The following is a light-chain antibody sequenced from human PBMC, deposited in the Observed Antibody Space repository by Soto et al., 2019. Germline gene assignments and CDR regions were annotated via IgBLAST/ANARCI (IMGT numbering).Light chain of an antibody. V-gene: IGLV1-51*01. Sequence: QSVLTQPPSVSGAPGQKVTISCSGSSTNIGNNYVSWYQHLPGTAPKLLIYDNTERPSGIPDRFSGSKSGTSATLGITGLQTGDEADYYCGTWDSSLSAGVFGGGTKLTVL. CDR1: STNIGNNY. J-gene: IGLJ2*01. CDR3: GTWDSSLSAGV. CDR2: DNT.